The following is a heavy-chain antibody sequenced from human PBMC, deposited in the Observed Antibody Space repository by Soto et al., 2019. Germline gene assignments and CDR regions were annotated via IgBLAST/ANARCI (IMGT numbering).Heavy chain of an antibody. D-gene: IGHD1-1*01. Sequence: PGGSLRLSCAASGFTFSSYAMSWVRQAPGKGLEWVPAISGSGGSTYYADSVKGRFTISRDNSKNTLYLQMNSLRAEDTAVYYCATEQLERRSLHYYYGMDVWGQGTTVTVSS. CDR3: ATEQLERRSLHYYYGMDV. CDR1: GFTFSSYA. CDR2: ISGSGGST. J-gene: IGHJ6*02. V-gene: IGHV3-23*01.